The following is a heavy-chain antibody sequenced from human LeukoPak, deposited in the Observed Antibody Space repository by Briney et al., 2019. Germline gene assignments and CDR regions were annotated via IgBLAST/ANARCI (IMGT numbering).Heavy chain of an antibody. CDR3: ARADYYDSSGYYYVFDY. CDR1: GGSFSGYY. D-gene: IGHD3-22*01. V-gene: IGHV4-34*01. J-gene: IGHJ4*02. CDR2: INHSGST. Sequence: SETLSLTCAVYGGSFSGYYWSWIRQPPGKGLEWIGEINHSGSTNYNPSLKSRVTISVDTSKNQFSLKLSSVTAADTAVYYCARADYYDSSGYYYVFDYWGQGTLVTVPS.